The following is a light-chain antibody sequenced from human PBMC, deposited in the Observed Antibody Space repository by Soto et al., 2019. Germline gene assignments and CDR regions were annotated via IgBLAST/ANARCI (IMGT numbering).Light chain of an antibody. CDR3: QSYDSSLSGVL. Sequence: QTVVTQPPSVSGAPGQRVTISCTGSSSNIGAGYDVHWYQQLPGTAPKLLIYGNSNRPSGVPDRFSGSKSGTSASLAITGLQAEDEADYYCQSYDSSLSGVLFGGGTTLTVL. CDR1: SSNIGAGYD. J-gene: IGLJ2*01. CDR2: GNS. V-gene: IGLV1-40*01.